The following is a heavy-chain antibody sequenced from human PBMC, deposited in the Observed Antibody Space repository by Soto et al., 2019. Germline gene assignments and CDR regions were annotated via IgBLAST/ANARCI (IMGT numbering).Heavy chain of an antibody. CDR1: GGTFSSYA. D-gene: IGHD4-17*01. J-gene: IGHJ4*02. CDR3: AIDFLDYGRHSISWF. CDR2: IIPIFGTA. Sequence: SVKVSCKASGGTFSSYAISWVRQAPGQGLEWMGGIIPIFGTANYAQKFQGRVTITADESTSTAYMELSSLRSEDTAVYYCAIDFLDYGRHSISWFWGKGSLVTVYS. V-gene: IGHV1-69*13.